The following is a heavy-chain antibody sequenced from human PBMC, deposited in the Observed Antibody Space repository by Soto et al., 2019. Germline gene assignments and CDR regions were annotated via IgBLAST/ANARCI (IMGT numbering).Heavy chain of an antibody. D-gene: IGHD6-25*01. V-gene: IGHV3-15*01. J-gene: IGHJ4*02. CDR2: RKSETDGGQA. CDR3: ITFGYNNRGRFDY. Sequence: GGSLRLSCAPSGLTIDNAWVSWVRQAPGKGLEWVGRRKSETDGGQAEYATPVKGRCTSARDVSQSTLYLKMNSMSNEDTAVYYCITFGYNNRGRFDYWGQGNPVTVSS. CDR1: GLTIDNAW.